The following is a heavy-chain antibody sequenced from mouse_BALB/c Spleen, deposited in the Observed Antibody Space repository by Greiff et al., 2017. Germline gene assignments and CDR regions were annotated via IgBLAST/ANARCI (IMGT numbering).Heavy chain of an antibody. V-gene: IGHV5-6-2*01. CDR2: INSNGGST. CDR1: GFTFSSYY. J-gene: IGHJ4*01. Sequence: DVMLVESGGGLVKLGGSLKLSCAASGFTFSSYYMSWVRQTPEKRLELVAAINSNGGSTYYPDTVKGRFTISRDNAKNTLYLQMSSLKSEDTALYYCARHGFYAMDYWGQGTSVTVSS. CDR3: ARHGFYAMDY.